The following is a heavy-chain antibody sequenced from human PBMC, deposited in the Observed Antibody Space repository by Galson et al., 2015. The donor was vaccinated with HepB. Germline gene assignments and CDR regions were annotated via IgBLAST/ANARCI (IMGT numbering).Heavy chain of an antibody. CDR1: GYTLTELS. J-gene: IGHJ3*02. D-gene: IGHD6-13*01. CDR3: ATSGAYSSSWYAITDAFDI. V-gene: IGHV1-24*01. Sequence: SVKVSCKVSGYTLTELSMHWVRQAPGKGLEWMGGFDPEDGETIYAQKFQGRVTMTEDTSTDTAYMELSSLRSEDTAVYYCATSGAYSSSWYAITDAFDIWGQGTMVTVSS. CDR2: FDPEDGET.